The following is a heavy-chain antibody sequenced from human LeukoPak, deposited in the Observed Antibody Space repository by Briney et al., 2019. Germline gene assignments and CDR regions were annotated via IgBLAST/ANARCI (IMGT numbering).Heavy chain of an antibody. J-gene: IGHJ4*02. V-gene: IGHV5-51*01. CDR2: IYPGDSDT. D-gene: IGHD5-18*01. CDR3: ARIYSYGYAVALYYFDY. Sequence: GESLKISCKGSGYSFTSYWIGWVRQMPGKGLEWMGIIYPGDSDTRYSPSFQGQVTISADKSISTAYLQWSSPKASDTAMYYCARIYSYGYAVALYYFDYRGQGTLVTVSS. CDR1: GYSFTSYW.